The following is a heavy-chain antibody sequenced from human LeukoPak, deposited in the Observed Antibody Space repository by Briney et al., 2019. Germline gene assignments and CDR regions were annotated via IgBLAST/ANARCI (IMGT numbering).Heavy chain of an antibody. Sequence: GESLKISCKGSGYSFTSYWIGWVRQMPWKGLEWMGIIYPGDSDTRYSPSFQGQVTISADKSISTAYLQWSSLKASDTAMYYCARQEYDYVWGSYNNAFDIWGQGTMVTVSS. D-gene: IGHD3-16*01. J-gene: IGHJ3*02. V-gene: IGHV5-51*01. CDR3: ARQEYDYVWGSYNNAFDI. CDR2: IYPGDSDT. CDR1: GYSFTSYW.